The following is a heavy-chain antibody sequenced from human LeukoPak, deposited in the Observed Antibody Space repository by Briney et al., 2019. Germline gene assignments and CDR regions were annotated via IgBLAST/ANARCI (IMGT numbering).Heavy chain of an antibody. CDR1: GVSFSGYY. Sequence: SETLSLTCAVYGVSFSGYYWSWIRQPPGKGLEWIGEINHSGSTNYNPSLKSRVTISVDTSKNQFSLKLSSVTAADTAVYYCARGLRRRFGEYGFDYWGQGTLVTVSS. D-gene: IGHD3-10*01. CDR3: ARGLRRRFGEYGFDY. V-gene: IGHV4-34*01. CDR2: INHSGST. J-gene: IGHJ4*02.